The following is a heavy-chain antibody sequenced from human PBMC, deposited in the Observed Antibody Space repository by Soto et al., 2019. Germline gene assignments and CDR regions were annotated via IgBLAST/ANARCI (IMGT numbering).Heavy chain of an antibody. CDR1: GYTFSSYG. J-gene: IGHJ4*02. CDR3: ARTPIVVVVADTPADY. V-gene: IGHV1-18*01. Sequence: QVQLVQSGAEVKKPGASVKVSCKASGYTFSSYGISWVRQAPGQGLEWMGWISAYNGRTNYAQRLQGRVTMTTDTSTTTAYMELRSLRSDATAVYYCARTPIVVVVADTPADYWGQGTLVTVSA. D-gene: IGHD2-15*01. CDR2: ISAYNGRT.